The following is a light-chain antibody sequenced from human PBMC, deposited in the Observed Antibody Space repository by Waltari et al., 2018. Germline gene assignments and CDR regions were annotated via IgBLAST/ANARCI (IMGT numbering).Light chain of an antibody. Sequence: QSALTQPASVSGSPGQSIAISCTGTSRAVGGYNAVSWYQQHPGKAPKLIIYDVSDRPSGVSDRFSGSKSGNTASLTISGLQTEDEADYYCSSYTSSSTYVFGIGTKVTVL. CDR1: SRAVGGYNA. CDR3: SSYTSSSTYV. J-gene: IGLJ1*01. V-gene: IGLV2-14*03. CDR2: DVS.